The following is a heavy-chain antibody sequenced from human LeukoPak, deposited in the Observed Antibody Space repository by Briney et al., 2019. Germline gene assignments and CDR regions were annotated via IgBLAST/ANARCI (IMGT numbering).Heavy chain of an antibody. CDR3: ARGDSGGSFDC. J-gene: IGHJ4*02. CDR1: GGSISSYY. V-gene: IGHV4-4*07. CDR2: VYTNGNT. D-gene: IGHD2-15*01. Sequence: SETLSLTCTVSGGSISSYYWSWIWQPAGKGLEWIGRVYTNGNTNYNPSFKSRVTMSVDTSKNQFSLKLSSVTAADTAVYYCARGDSGGSFDCWGQGTLVTVSS.